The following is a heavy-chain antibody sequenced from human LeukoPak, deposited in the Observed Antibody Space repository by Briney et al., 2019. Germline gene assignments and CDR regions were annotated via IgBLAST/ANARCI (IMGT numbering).Heavy chain of an antibody. V-gene: IGHV3-9*01. CDR1: GFTFDDYA. CDR3: AKDTYYDILTGYSPQGGFDY. J-gene: IGHJ4*02. Sequence: GRTLRLSCAASGFTFDDYAMHWVRQAPGKGLEGVSGISWNSGSIVYADSVKGRFTISRDNAKNSLYLQMNSLRAEDTALYYCAKDTYYDILTGYSPQGGFDYWGQGTLVTVSS. D-gene: IGHD3-9*01. CDR2: ISWNSGSI.